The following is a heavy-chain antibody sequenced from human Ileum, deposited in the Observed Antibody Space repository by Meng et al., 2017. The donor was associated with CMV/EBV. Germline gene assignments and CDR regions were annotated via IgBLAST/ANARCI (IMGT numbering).Heavy chain of an antibody. CDR3: ARGRDFWWEMDY. D-gene: IGHD1-26*01. Sequence: QVQLHQWGARLLKPSETLSLTCAVSSGSFSDFFWGWIRQPPGKGLECIGESSHSGNTKYNPSLKSRVTISVDASKNQFSLNMRSVTAADTAVYYCARGRDFWWEMDYTGQGTLVTVSS. V-gene: IGHV4-34*01. CDR1: SGSFSDFF. CDR2: SSHSGNT. J-gene: IGHJ4*02.